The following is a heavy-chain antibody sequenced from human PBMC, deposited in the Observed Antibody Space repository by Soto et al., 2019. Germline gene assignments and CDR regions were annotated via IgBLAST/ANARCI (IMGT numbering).Heavy chain of an antibody. D-gene: IGHD1-7*01. CDR2: ISYSGST. J-gene: IGHJ4*02. V-gene: IGHV4-30-4*01. CDR3: ATMGTPATGLYYFDY. CDR1: GGSISSGNYY. Sequence: QVQLQESGPGLVKPSQTLSLTCTVSGGSISSGNYYWSWIRQPPGKGLEWIGFISYSGSTYYNACLKSRVTISVDTSKHQFSLNLSLVTAADTAVYYCATMGTPATGLYYFDYWGQGTLVTVSS.